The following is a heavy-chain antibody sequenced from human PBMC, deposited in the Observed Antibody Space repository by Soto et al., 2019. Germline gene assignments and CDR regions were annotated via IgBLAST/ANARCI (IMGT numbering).Heavy chain of an antibody. CDR2: IYWDDYK. CDR1: GFSLSTSRVG. CDR3: ARAMPSLPHFYYYYYYMDV. Sequence: QITLKESGPALVEPTQTLTLTCTFSGFSLSTSRVGVGWIRQPPGKALEWLTIIYWDDYKRFNPALSTRLTISKDTSKNQVVLTLTDMDPVDTATYYCARAMPSLPHFYYYYYYMDVCGEGTTVTVSS. D-gene: IGHD2-2*01. V-gene: IGHV2-5*02. J-gene: IGHJ6*03.